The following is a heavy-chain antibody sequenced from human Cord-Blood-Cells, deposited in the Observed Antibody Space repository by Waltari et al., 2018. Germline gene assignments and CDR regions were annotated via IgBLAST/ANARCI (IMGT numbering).Heavy chain of an antibody. Sequence: QLQLQESGPGLVKPSETLSLTCTVSGGSLSSSSYYWGWIRQPPGKGLEWIGSIYYSGSTYYNPSLKSRVTISVDTSKNQFSLKLSSVTAADTAVYYCARSVGRDVVVVAAFDYWGQGTLVTVSS. CDR1: GGSLSSSSYY. V-gene: IGHV4-39*01. CDR3: ARSVGRDVVVVAAFDY. CDR2: IYYSGST. J-gene: IGHJ4*02. D-gene: IGHD2-15*01.